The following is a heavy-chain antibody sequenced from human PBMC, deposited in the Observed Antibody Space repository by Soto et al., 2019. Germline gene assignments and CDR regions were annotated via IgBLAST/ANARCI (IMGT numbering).Heavy chain of an antibody. V-gene: IGHV1-69*13. CDR3: ARGPNYDFWSGYYGYYYYGMDV. Sequence: SVKVSCKASGGTFSSYAISWVRQAPGQGLEWMGGIIPIFGTANYAQKFQGRVTITADESTSTAYMELSSLRSEDTAVYYCARGPNYDFWSGYYGYYYYGMDVWGQGTTVTVSS. D-gene: IGHD3-3*01. CDR2: IIPIFGTA. J-gene: IGHJ6*02. CDR1: GGTFSSYA.